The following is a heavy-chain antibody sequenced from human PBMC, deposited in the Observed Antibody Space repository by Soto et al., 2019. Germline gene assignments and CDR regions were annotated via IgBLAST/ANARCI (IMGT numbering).Heavy chain of an antibody. Sequence: QVQLVESGGGVVQPGRSLRLSCAASGFTFSSYGMHWVRQAPGKGLEWVAVISYDGSNKYYADSVKGRFTISRDNSKNTLYLQMNSLRAEATAVYYCAKVWFGGYRPDYWGQETLFTFSS. CDR1: GFTFSSYG. V-gene: IGHV3-30*18. CDR2: ISYDGSNK. J-gene: IGHJ4*02. D-gene: IGHD3-10*01. CDR3: AKVWFGGYRPDY.